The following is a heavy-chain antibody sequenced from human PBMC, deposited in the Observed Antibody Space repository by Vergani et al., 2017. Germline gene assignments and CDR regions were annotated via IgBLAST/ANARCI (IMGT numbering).Heavy chain of an antibody. J-gene: IGHJ6*02. Sequence: QVQLQQWGAGLLKPSETLSLTCAVYGGSFSGYYWSWIRQPPGKGLEWIGEINHSGSTNYNPSLKSRVTISVDTSKNQFSLKLSSVTAADTAVYYCARGNYDFWSPYYYYGMDVWGQGTTVTVSS. CDR1: GGSFSGYY. CDR2: INHSGST. CDR3: ARGNYDFWSPYYYYGMDV. D-gene: IGHD3-3*01. V-gene: IGHV4-34*01.